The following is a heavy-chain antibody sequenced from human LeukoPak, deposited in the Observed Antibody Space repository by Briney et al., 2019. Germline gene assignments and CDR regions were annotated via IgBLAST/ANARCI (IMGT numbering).Heavy chain of an antibody. CDR3: AKDISMGTAVAELDY. V-gene: IGHV3-43*02. CDR2: ISGDGGST. CDR1: GFTFDDYA. J-gene: IGHJ4*02. D-gene: IGHD6-19*01. Sequence: GGSLRLSCAASGFTFDDYAMHWVRQAPGKGLEWVSLISGDGGSTYYADSVKGRFTISRDNSKESLYLQMNSLRTEDTALYYCAKDISMGTAVAELDYWGQGTLVTVSS.